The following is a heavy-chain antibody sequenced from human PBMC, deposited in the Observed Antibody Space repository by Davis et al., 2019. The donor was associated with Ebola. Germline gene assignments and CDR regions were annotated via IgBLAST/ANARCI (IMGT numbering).Heavy chain of an antibody. D-gene: IGHD2-2*01. J-gene: IGHJ4*02. CDR2: ITGGGGST. V-gene: IGHV3-23*01. Sequence: PGGSLRLSYAASGFNFINHAMTWVRQAPGKGLEWVSSITGGGGSTHHADSVKGRFTISRDSWKNTLYLQMNSLRAEDTAVYYCARGRGYCSSTSCYLFDYWGQGTLVTVSS. CDR3: ARGRGYCSSTSCYLFDY. CDR1: GFNFINHA.